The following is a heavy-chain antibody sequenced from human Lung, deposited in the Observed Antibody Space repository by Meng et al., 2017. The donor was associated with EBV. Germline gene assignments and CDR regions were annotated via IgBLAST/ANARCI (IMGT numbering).Heavy chain of an antibody. V-gene: IGHV4-4*02. CDR3: ARKDGSGMWYFDY. CDR1: GGSISSDNW. Sequence: QVHRQQSGHGLVKPSGALSLTCAVSGGSISSDNWWSWVRQPPGQGLEWIREIYHLGDTNYNPSLKSRVTISVDNSKNQFSLMLTSVTAADTAVYYCARKDGSGMWYFDYWGQGTLVTVSS. CDR2: IYHLGDT. D-gene: IGHD3-10*01. J-gene: IGHJ4*02.